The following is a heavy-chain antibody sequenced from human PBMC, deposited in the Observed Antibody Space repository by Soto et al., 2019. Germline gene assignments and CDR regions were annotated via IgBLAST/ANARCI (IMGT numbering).Heavy chain of an antibody. CDR1: GYTFTSLD. CDR3: ARVDGSADY. J-gene: IGHJ4*02. D-gene: IGHD3-10*01. V-gene: IGHV1-8*01. Sequence: QVLLVQSGAEVKKPGASVRVSCKASGYTFTSLDINWFRQATGQGLEWMGWMNPKSGYTGSAQNFQGRVTMTRDSFISTAYMELSSLTSDDTAVYYCARVDGSADYWGQGTLVTVSS. CDR2: MNPKSGYT.